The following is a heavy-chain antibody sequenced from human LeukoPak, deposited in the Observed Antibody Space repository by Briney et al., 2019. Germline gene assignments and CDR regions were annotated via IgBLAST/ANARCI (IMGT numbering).Heavy chain of an antibody. Sequence: SETLSLTCAVSGGSISSGGYSWSWIRQPPGKGLEWIGYIYHSGSTYYNPSLKSRVTISVDRSKNQFSLKLSSVTAADTAVYYCARIDDYGVFGFDYWGQGTLVTVSS. CDR3: ARIDDYGVFGFDY. J-gene: IGHJ4*02. CDR2: IYHSGST. CDR1: GGSISSGGYS. V-gene: IGHV4-30-2*01. D-gene: IGHD4-17*01.